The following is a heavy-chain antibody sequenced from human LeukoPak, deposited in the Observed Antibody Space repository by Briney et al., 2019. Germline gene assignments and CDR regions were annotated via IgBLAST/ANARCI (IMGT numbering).Heavy chain of an antibody. CDR1: GFTVTSTY. Sequence: GSLRLSCAASGFTVTSTYMSWVRQAPGKGLEWVSVVYSGHDTYYADSVKGRFTISRDNSNNTVYLQMNSLRAEDTAVYYCARLPGGGWLYYGLDVWGQGTTVTVSS. V-gene: IGHV3-66*04. J-gene: IGHJ6*02. CDR3: ARLPGGGWLYYGLDV. D-gene: IGHD3-10*01. CDR2: VYSGHDT.